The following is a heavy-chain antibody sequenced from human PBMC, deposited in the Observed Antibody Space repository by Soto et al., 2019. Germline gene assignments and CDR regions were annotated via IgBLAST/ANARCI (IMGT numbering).Heavy chain of an antibody. CDR3: VRELVASDAFDI. D-gene: IGHD3-10*01. CDR2: INHSGST. J-gene: IGHJ3*02. CDR1: GGSFSGYY. V-gene: IGHV4-34*01. Sequence: SETLSLTCAVYGGSFSGYYWSWIRQPPGKGLEWIGEINHSGSTNYNPSLKSRVTISVDTSKNQFSLKLSSVTAADTAVYYCVRELVASDAFDIWGQGTMVTVSS.